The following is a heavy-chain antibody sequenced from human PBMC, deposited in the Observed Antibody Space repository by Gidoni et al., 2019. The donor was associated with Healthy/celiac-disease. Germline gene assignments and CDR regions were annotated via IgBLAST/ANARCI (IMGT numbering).Heavy chain of an antibody. V-gene: IGHV3-9*01. CDR2: ISWNSGSI. CDR1: GFTFDDYA. CDR3: AKDPYSSSWYYFDY. J-gene: IGHJ4*02. Sequence: EVQLVESGGGLVQPGRSLRLYCAASGFTFDDYAMHWVRQAPGKGLGCVSGISWNSGSIGYADSVKCRFTISRDNAKNSLYLQMNSLRAEDTALYYCAKDPYSSSWYYFDYWGQGTLVTVSS. D-gene: IGHD6-13*01.